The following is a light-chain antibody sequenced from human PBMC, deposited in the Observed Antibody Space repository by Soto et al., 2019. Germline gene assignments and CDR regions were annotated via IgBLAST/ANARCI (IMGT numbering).Light chain of an antibody. Sequence: QSVLTQPPSVSVAPGQKVTISCSGSGSNIGKNYVSWYQQLPGTAPKLLIYEDSRRPSGIPDRFSGSKSGTSATLGITGLQTGDEADYCCGSWDSSLSAVVFGTGTKVTVL. CDR3: GSWDSSLSAVV. V-gene: IGLV1-51*02. CDR1: GSNIGKNY. CDR2: EDS. J-gene: IGLJ1*01.